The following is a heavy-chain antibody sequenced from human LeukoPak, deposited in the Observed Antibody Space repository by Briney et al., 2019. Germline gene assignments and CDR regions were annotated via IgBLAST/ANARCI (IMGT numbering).Heavy chain of an antibody. D-gene: IGHD3-16*01. CDR2: IRGDGGDT. CDR3: ATIHSGLGYEPWIP. V-gene: IGHV3-74*01. Sequence: PGGSLRLSCAASRFSFSNSWMHWVRQTPGKGLVWVSSIRGDGGDTTYTDSVKGRFTISRDNAKNTLYLQMNSLRAEDTALYYCATIHSGLGYEPWIPWGQGTMVTVSS. J-gene: IGHJ3*01. CDR1: RFSFSNSW.